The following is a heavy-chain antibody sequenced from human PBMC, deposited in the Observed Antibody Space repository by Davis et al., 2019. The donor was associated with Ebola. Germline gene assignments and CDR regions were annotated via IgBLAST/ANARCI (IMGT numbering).Heavy chain of an antibody. CDR1: GFTFSSYA. Sequence: GESLKISCAASGFTFSSYAMHWVRQAPGKGLEWVAVISYDGSNNYYADSVKGRFTISRDNSKNTLYLQMNSLRAEDTAVYYCARWSGQDYWGQGTLVTVSS. V-gene: IGHV3-30-3*01. J-gene: IGHJ4*02. CDR2: ISYDGSNN. CDR3: ARWSGQDY.